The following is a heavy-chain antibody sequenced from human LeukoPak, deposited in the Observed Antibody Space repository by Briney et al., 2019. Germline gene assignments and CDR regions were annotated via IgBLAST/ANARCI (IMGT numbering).Heavy chain of an antibody. CDR2: INPNSGRT. CDR3: ARSPQGDNWNDY. CDR1: RYTFTCNH. J-gene: IGHJ4*02. D-gene: IGHD1-20*01. V-gene: IGHV1-2*06. Sequence: ASLKVSCKTTRYTFTCNHMHCARHAPGKGLEWIGRINPNSGRTNYAQKFQGRVTMTSDTSFSPPYVELSSLSPAHTAVSSPARSPQGDNWNDYWGQGTLVTVSS.